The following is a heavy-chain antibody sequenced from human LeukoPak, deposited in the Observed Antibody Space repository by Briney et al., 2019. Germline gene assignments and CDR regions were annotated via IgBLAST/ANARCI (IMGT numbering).Heavy chain of an antibody. CDR3: ARVAIFGVVHENWFGP. J-gene: IGHJ5*02. D-gene: IGHD3-3*01. CDR1: GGSISSDGYY. CDR2: IYYSGRT. V-gene: IGHV4-31*03. Sequence: SETLSLTCTVSGGSISSDGYYWSWIRQHPGKGLEWIGYIYYSGRTFYNPSLKSRVFISEDTSENQFSLRLSSVTAADTAVYYSARVAIFGVVHENWFGPWGQGALVTVSS.